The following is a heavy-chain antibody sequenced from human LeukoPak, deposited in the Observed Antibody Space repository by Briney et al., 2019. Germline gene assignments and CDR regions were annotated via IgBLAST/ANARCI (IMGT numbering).Heavy chain of an antibody. D-gene: IGHD2-15*01. CDR2: INPNSGGT. CDR3: ARDRDCSGGSCYSFLGYYYYGMDV. Sequence: GASVKVSCKASGYTFTGYYMHWVRQAPGQGLEGMGWINPNSGGTNYAQKFQGRVTMTRDTSISTAYMELSRLRSDDTAVYYCARDRDCSGGSCYSFLGYYYYGMDVWGQGTTVTVSS. CDR1: GYTFTGYY. J-gene: IGHJ6*02. V-gene: IGHV1-2*02.